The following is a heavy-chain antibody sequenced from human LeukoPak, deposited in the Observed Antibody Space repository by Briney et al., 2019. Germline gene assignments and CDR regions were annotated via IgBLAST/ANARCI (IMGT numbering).Heavy chain of an antibody. CDR1: RYTFITYY. CDR2: LNPSDITT. D-gene: IGHD3-16*01. V-gene: IGHV1-46*01. J-gene: IGHJ2*01. Sequence: ASVKVSCKASRYTFITYYMHWVRQAPGQELEWVGVLNPSDITTSYAQKFLCRVTMTRDTSTSTVYMELSSLRFEDTAVYYCARPSIMITFGGVSPKTPGYFDLWGRGTLVTVSS. CDR3: ARPSIMITFGGVSPKTPGYFDL.